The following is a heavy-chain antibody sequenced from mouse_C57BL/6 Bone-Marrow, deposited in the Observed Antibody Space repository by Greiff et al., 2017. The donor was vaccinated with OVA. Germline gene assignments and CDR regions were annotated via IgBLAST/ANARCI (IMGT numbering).Heavy chain of an antibody. CDR2: INPGSGGN. Sequence: QVQLKESGAELVRPGTSVKVSCKASGYAFTNYLIEWVKQRPGQGLEWIGVINPGSGGNNSNEKFKGKATLTADKSSSTAYMQLSSLTSEDSAVYFCARRAYYSPWFAYWGQGTLVTVSA. V-gene: IGHV1-54*01. D-gene: IGHD2-12*01. J-gene: IGHJ3*01. CDR3: ARRAYYSPWFAY. CDR1: GYAFTNYL.